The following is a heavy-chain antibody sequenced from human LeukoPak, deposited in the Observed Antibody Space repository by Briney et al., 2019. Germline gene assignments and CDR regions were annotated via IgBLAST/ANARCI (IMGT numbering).Heavy chain of an antibody. Sequence: ASVKVSCKASGYSFTKYYMHWVRQAPGQGLEWMAIINPSGGGRSCAQKFQGRVTMTTDTSTTTVYMELSSLRSEDTAVYYCATAIWDSSGYYGIFDYWGQGTLVTVSS. V-gene: IGHV1-46*01. J-gene: IGHJ4*02. CDR1: GYSFTKYY. D-gene: IGHD3-22*01. CDR3: ATAIWDSSGYYGIFDY. CDR2: INPSGGGR.